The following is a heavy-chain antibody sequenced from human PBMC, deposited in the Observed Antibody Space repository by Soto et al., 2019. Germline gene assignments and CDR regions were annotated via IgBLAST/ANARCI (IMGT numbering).Heavy chain of an antibody. V-gene: IGHV4-4*02. D-gene: IGHD6-19*01. CDR3: ARRFGWYAIDY. J-gene: IGHJ4*02. CDR2: MSHIGSV. Sequence: QVLLQESGPGLVQPSGTLFLSCVVSGVSISSNYYWGWVRQSPGKGLEWLGDMSHIGSVNYNPSLKSRVSISMDRYQNQFSLKLNSVTAADTAVYYGARRFGWYAIDYWGQGSLVVVSS. CDR1: GVSISSNYY.